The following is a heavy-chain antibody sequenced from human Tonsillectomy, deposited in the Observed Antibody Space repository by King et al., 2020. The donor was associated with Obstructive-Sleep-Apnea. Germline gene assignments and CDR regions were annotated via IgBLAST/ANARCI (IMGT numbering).Heavy chain of an antibody. V-gene: IGHV1-18*04. CDR3: ARESQQLALN. Sequence: VQLVESGAEVKKPGASVKVSCKASGYTFSNYGISWVRQAPGQGLEWIGWISGYNGNKHYEQKLQGRGTLTTDTSTTPANMELRSLRSDDTAVYYCARESQQLALNWGQGTLVTVSS. CDR1: GYTFSNYG. J-gene: IGHJ4*02. CDR2: ISGYNGNK. D-gene: IGHD6-13*01.